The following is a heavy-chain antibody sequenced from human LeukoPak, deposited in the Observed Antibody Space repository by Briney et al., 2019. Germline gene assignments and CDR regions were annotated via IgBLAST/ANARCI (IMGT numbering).Heavy chain of an antibody. V-gene: IGHV1-2*02. CDR3: ARARDWNYDY. CDR1: GYTFTGYY. Sequence: ASVNVSCKPSGYTFTGYYMHWVRQAPRHGLEWVGWINPNSGRTNYAQEFQGRVTMTRDTSISTAYMGLSRLRSDDTAVYYCARARDWNYDYWGGGTLVTVS. D-gene: IGHD1-7*01. CDR2: INPNSGRT. J-gene: IGHJ4*02.